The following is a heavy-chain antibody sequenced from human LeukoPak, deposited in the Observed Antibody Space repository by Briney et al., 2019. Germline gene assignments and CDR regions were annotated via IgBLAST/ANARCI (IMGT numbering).Heavy chain of an antibody. CDR2: INNDGSST. J-gene: IGHJ6*02. CDR1: GFTFSSYW. Sequence: GGSLRLSCAASGFTFSSYWMHWVRQAPGKGLVWVSRINNDGSSTSYADSVKGRFTISRDNAKNTLYLQMISLRAEDTAVYYCARGPAAYYYDSSGYYHYYYYYGMDVWGQGTTVTVSS. CDR3: ARGPAAYYYDSSGYYHYYYYYGMDV. V-gene: IGHV3-74*01. D-gene: IGHD3-22*01.